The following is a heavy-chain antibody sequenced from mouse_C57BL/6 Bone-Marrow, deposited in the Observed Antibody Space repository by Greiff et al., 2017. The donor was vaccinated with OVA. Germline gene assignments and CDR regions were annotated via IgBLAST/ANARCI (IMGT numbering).Heavy chain of an antibody. CDR2: SRNKANDYTT. V-gene: IGHV7-1*01. CDR3: ARDGGSGYDY. J-gene: IGHJ2*01. Sequence: DVHLVESGGGLVQSGRSLRLSCATSGFTFSDFYMEWVRQAPGKGLEWIAASRNKANDYTTEYSASVKGRFIVSRDTSQSILYLQMNALRAEDTAIYYCARDGGSGYDYWGQGTTLTVSS. CDR1: GFTFSDFY. D-gene: IGHD3-2*02.